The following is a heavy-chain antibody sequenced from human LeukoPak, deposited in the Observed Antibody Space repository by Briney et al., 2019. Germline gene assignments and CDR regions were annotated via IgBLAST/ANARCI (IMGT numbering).Heavy chain of an antibody. D-gene: IGHD3-22*01. CDR2: ISSSSSYI. Sequence: PGGSLRLSCAASGFTFSSYGMHWVRQAPGKGLEWVSSISSSSSYIYYADSVKGRFTISRDNAKNSLYLQMNSLRAEDTAVYYCARDPYYNDSSGYLWGKGPLVTVSS. V-gene: IGHV3-21*01. CDR3: ARDPYYNDSSGYL. J-gene: IGHJ4*02. CDR1: GFTFSSYG.